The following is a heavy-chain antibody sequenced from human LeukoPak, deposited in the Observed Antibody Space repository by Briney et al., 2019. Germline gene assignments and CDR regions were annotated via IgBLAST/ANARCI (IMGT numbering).Heavy chain of an antibody. CDR3: ARGLRYCSSTSCYASTRYYYYYMDV. CDR1: GGTFSSYA. Sequence: GASVKVSCKASGGTFSSYAISWVRQAPGQGLEWMGGIIPIFGTANYAQKFQGRVTITADESTSTAYMELSSLRSEDTAVYYCARGLRYCSSTSCYASTRYYYYYMDVWGKGTTVTVSS. CDR2: IIPIFGTA. J-gene: IGHJ6*03. V-gene: IGHV1-69*13. D-gene: IGHD2-2*01.